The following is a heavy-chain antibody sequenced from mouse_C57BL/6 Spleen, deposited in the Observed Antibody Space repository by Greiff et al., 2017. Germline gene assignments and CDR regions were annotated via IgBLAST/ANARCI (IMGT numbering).Heavy chain of an antibody. CDR1: GYTFTDYY. CDR3: ARGDYGSSSFAY. J-gene: IGHJ3*01. V-gene: IGHV1-26*01. CDR2: INHNNGGT. Sequence: VQLQQSGPELVKPGASVKISCKASGYTFTDYYMNWVKQSHGTSLEWIGDINHNNGGTSYTQKFKGKATLTVDKSSSTAYMELRSLTSEDSAVYYCARGDYGSSSFAYWGQGTLVTVSA. D-gene: IGHD1-1*01.